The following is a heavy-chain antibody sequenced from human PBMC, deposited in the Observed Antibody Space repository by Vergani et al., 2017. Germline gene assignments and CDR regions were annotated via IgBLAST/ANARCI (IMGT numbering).Heavy chain of an antibody. CDR3: ARDKESGSSYYFDY. D-gene: IGHD1-26*01. V-gene: IGHV3-9*01. Sequence: EVQLVESGGGLVKPGGSLRLSCAASGFTFSSYSMNWVRQAPGKGLEWVSGISWNSGSIGYADSVKGRFTISRDNAKNSLYLQMNSLRAEDTAVYYCARDKESGSSYYFDYWGQGTLVTVSS. CDR1: GFTFSSYS. J-gene: IGHJ4*02. CDR2: ISWNSGSI.